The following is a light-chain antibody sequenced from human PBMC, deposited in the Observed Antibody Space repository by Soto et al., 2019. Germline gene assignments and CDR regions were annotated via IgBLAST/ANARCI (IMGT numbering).Light chain of an antibody. CDR3: QQSGYSPIT. Sequence: EIVLTQSPGTLSLSPGERATLSCRASQSVYSSYLSWYQQRRGQAPRLLMFGASSRATGIPDRFSGSGSETDFTLTIYRLEPEDFAVYYCQQSGYSPITFGQGTRLEIK. J-gene: IGKJ5*01. CDR2: GAS. V-gene: IGKV3-20*01. CDR1: QSVYSSY.